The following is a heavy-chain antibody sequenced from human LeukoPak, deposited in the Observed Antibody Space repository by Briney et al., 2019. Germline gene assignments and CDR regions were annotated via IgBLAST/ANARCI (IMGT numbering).Heavy chain of an antibody. J-gene: IGHJ3*02. Sequence: GASVKVSCKASGYTFTSYDINWVRQATGQGLEWMGWMNPNSGNTGYAQKFQGRVTITRNTSISTAYMELSSLRSEDTAVYYCARAHYDFWSGYYAFDIWGQGTMVTVSS. CDR2: MNPNSGNT. V-gene: IGHV1-8*03. CDR3: ARAHYDFWSGYYAFDI. CDR1: GYTFTSYD. D-gene: IGHD3-3*01.